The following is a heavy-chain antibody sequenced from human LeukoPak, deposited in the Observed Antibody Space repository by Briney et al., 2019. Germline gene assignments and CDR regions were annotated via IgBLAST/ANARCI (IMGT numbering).Heavy chain of an antibody. J-gene: IGHJ6*02. CDR2: IKQDGSGK. CDR1: GFNFSKYW. V-gene: IGHV3-7*01. CDR3: ARGLFVVVIATDYYGLDV. Sequence: GGSLRLSCAASGFNFSKYWMTWVRQAPGKGLEWVANIKQDGSGKYYVDSVRGRLTISRDNAKNALYLQMNSLRAEDTAVYYCARGLFVVVIATDYYGLDVWGQGTTVTVSS. D-gene: IGHD3-22*01.